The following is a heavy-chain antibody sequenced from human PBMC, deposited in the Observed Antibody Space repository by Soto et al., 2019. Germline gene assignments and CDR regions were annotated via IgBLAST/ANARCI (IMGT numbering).Heavy chain of an antibody. Sequence: ASVKVSCKASGYTFTSYGMNWVRRAPGRGLEWMGWINPGNGNTKYSQKFQGRVIIDRDTSASTAYMALSSLRSEDTAVYYCARGGYFDTSNYLAYWGLGTLVTVSS. CDR1: GYTFTSYG. CDR2: INPGNGNT. D-gene: IGHD3-22*01. V-gene: IGHV1-3*01. J-gene: IGHJ4*02. CDR3: ARGGYFDTSNYLAY.